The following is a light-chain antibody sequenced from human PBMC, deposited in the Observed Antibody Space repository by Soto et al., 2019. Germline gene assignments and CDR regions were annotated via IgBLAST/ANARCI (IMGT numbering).Light chain of an antibody. CDR2: AAS. CDR3: HQYNNWPWR. V-gene: IGKV3-15*01. Sequence: TLMSQFAVTLSVCPGDKVTLSWRASQRVSNHLAWYQQKPGQAPRLLIYAASTRATAIPVRFSGSGSETEFTLTIRSLQSDAFALYYCHQYNNWPWRFGQGTKV. CDR1: QRVSNH. J-gene: IGKJ1*01.